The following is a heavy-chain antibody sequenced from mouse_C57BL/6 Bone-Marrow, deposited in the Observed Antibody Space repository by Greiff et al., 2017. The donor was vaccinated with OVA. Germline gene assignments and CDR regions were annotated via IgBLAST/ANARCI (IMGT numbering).Heavy chain of an antibody. D-gene: IGHD2-4*01. CDR1: GYTFTSYT. Sequence: QVQLQQSGAELARPGASVKMSCKASGYTFTSYTMNWVKQRPGQGLEWIGYINPSSGYTKYNQKFKDKATLTADKSSSTAYMQLSSLTSEDSAVYYCARWRDYDGDYYAMDYWGQGTSVTVSS. J-gene: IGHJ4*01. CDR2: INPSSGYT. V-gene: IGHV1-4*01. CDR3: ARWRDYDGDYYAMDY.